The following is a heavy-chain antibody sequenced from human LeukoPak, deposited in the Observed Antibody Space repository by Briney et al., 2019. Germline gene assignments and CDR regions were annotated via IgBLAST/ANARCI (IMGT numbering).Heavy chain of an antibody. CDR2: IYTSGST. V-gene: IGHV4-61*02. CDR3: ARDPRWLTPDCTSTSCYENYFDP. J-gene: IGHJ5*02. Sequence: SQTLSLTCTVSGGSISSGSYYWSWIRQPAGKGLEWIGRIYTSGSTNYNPSLKSRVTILVDTSKNQFSLKLSSVTDADTAVYYCARDPRWLTPDCTSTSCYENYFDPWGPGTLVTVSS. D-gene: IGHD2-2*01. CDR1: GGSISSGSYY.